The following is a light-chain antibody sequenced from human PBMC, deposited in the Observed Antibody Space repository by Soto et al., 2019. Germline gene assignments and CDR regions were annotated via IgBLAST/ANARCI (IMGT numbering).Light chain of an antibody. CDR1: SSNIGSNS. V-gene: IGLV1-44*01. Sequence: QSVLTQSPSASGTPGQRVTMSCSGGSSNIGSNSVSWYQQLPGTAPKLLIYSTDQRPSGVPDRFSGSKSGTSASLAISELQSDDEADYYCAGWDDRLNGYVFGTGTKLTVL. CDR3: AGWDDRLNGYV. CDR2: STD. J-gene: IGLJ1*01.